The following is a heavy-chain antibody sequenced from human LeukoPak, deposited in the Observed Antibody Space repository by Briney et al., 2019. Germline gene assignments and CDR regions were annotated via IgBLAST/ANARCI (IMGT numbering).Heavy chain of an antibody. CDR1: GGAFSSYA. D-gene: IGHD6-19*01. CDR2: IIPIFGTA. CDR3: ARDLAYSSGVRAGWFDP. V-gene: IGHV1-69*01. J-gene: IGHJ5*02. Sequence: SVKVSCKASGGAFSSYAISWVRQAPGQGLEWMGGIIPIFGTANYAQKFQGRVTITADESTSTAYMELSSLRSEDTAVYYCARDLAYSSGVRAGWFDPWGQGTLVTVSS.